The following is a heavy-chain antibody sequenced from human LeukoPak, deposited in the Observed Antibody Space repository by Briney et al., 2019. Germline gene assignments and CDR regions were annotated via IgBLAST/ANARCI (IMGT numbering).Heavy chain of an antibody. V-gene: IGHV3-23*01. CDR2: ISGSGGST. CDR1: GFTFSSYA. CDR3: AKGEVRGVNFDY. Sequence: GGSLRLSCAASGFTFSSYAMSWVRQAPGKGLEWVSAISGSGGSTYYADSVKGRFTISRDNSKNTLYLQMNSLRAEDTAVYYYAKGEVRGVNFDYWGQGTLVTVSS. D-gene: IGHD3-10*01. J-gene: IGHJ4*02.